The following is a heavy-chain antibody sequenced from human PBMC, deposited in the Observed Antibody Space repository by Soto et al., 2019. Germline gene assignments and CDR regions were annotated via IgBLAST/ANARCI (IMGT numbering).Heavy chain of an antibody. J-gene: IGHJ4*02. CDR3: ARVGPSREVPYPFEY. Sequence: QVDLVQSGPEVRKPGASVNVSCKASGYTFSTYGISWVRQAPGQRLEWMGWISAYNHYTNYAQKFQGRVTMTTDTSTNTAYMERRSLRSGDTAMYFCARVGPSREVPYPFEYWGQGTLVTVSS. D-gene: IGHD1-26*01. CDR1: GYTFSTYG. V-gene: IGHV1-18*01. CDR2: ISAYNHYT.